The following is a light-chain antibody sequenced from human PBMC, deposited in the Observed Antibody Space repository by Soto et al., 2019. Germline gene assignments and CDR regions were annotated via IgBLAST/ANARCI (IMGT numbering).Light chain of an antibody. CDR2: GAS. CDR1: QSVSSD. Sequence: EIVMTQSPATLSVSPGERATLSCSASQSVSSDLAWYHQKPGQAPRLLIYGASTRATGIPARFSGSGSGTEFTLNINSLQSEDFAVYYCQQYNNWPRTFGQGTKVEIK. CDR3: QQYNNWPRT. V-gene: IGKV3-15*01. J-gene: IGKJ1*01.